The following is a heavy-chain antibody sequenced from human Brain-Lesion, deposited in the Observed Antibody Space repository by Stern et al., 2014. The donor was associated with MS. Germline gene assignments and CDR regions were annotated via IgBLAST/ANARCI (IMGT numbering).Heavy chain of an antibody. Sequence: QVQLVESGAEVKKPGASVKVSCKVSGYTLTELSMHWVRQAPRKGLEWMGGFDPEDGETIYAQKFQGRVTMTEDTSTDTAYMELSSVRSEDSAVYYCATLSPGAGGNYYRHFDYWGQGTLVTVSS. CDR2: FDPEDGET. CDR1: GYTLTELS. V-gene: IGHV1-24*01. D-gene: IGHD1-26*01. J-gene: IGHJ4*02. CDR3: ATLSPGAGGNYYRHFDY.